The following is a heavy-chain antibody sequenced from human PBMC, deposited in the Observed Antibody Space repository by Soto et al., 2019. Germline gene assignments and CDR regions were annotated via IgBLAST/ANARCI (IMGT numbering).Heavy chain of an antibody. Sequence: GGSLRLSCAASGFTFSSYWMSWVRQAPGKGLEWVANIKQDGSEKYYVDSVKGRFTISRDTSKNQFSLELSSVTAADTAVYYCARPHYHSNTFYYYFDYWGQGTPVTVSS. D-gene: IGHD3-22*01. V-gene: IGHV3-7*01. CDR3: ARPHYHSNTFYYYFDY. CDR1: GFTFSSYW. CDR2: IKQDGSEK. J-gene: IGHJ4*02.